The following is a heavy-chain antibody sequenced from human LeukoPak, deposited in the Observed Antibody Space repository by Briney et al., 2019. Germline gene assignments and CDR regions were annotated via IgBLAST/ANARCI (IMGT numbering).Heavy chain of an antibody. V-gene: IGHV3-30*18. CDR2: ISYDARTK. Sequence: GRSLRLACAASGFTFSNYGMQWVRQAPGKGLEWVAVISYDARTKYYADSVKGRFTISRDNSKSTLYLQMNSLRAEDTAVYYCAKESGIRSYGAYFPHWGQGTLVTVSS. D-gene: IGHD5-12*01. J-gene: IGHJ1*01. CDR1: GFTFSNYG. CDR3: AKESGIRSYGAYFPH.